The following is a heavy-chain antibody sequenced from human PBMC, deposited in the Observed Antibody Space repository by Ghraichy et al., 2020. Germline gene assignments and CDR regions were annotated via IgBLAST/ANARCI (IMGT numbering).Heavy chain of an antibody. D-gene: IGHD6-13*01. CDR1: GFGISSYA. V-gene: IGHV3-23*01. CDR2: ISGSNANT. Sequence: GESLNISCAASGFGISSYAMNWVRQAPGKGLEWVSAISGSNANTYYADSVKGRFTISRDSSKNTLYLQMNSLRAEDTAVYYCAKAPSLAAVGRHLDYWGQGTLVTVSS. J-gene: IGHJ4*02. CDR3: AKAPSLAAVGRHLDY.